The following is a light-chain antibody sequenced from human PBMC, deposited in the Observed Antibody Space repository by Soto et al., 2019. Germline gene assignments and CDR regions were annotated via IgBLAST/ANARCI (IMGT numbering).Light chain of an antibody. V-gene: IGLV1-40*01. J-gene: IGLJ2*01. Sequence: QSVLTQPPSVSGAPGQRVTISCTGSSSNIGAGYDVHWYQQLPGTAPKLLLYVNSIRPSRVPDRFSGSKSGTSASLAITGLQAEDEADYYCQSYDSSLSGSVFGGGTKLTVL. CDR1: SSNIGAGYD. CDR2: VNS. CDR3: QSYDSSLSGSV.